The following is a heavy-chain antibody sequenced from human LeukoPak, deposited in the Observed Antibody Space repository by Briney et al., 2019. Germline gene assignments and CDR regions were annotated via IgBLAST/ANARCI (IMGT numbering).Heavy chain of an antibody. CDR2: ISDDGSNK. Sequence: PGGSLRLSCAASGFTFSIYGMHWVRQAPGKGLEGVAVISDDGSNKYYADSVKGRFTISRDDSKNTLYLQMNSLRTEDTAVYYCARDEDSTIPYYYYGMDVWGQGTTVTVSS. CDR1: GFTFSIYG. V-gene: IGHV3-30*03. J-gene: IGHJ6*02. D-gene: IGHD2-2*01. CDR3: ARDEDSTIPYYYYGMDV.